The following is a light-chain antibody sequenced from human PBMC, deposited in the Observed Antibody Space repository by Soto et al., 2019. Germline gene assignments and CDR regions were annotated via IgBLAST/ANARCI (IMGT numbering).Light chain of an antibody. CDR3: QQYNSYRT. J-gene: IGKJ1*01. CDR1: RTISIW. V-gene: IGKV1-5*01. Sequence: DIQMTQSPSTLSASVGDRVTITCRARRTISIWLAWYQQKPGKAPKLLIYDASILESGVPSRFSGSGSGTEFTLTISSLQPDDFATYCCQQYNSYRTFGQGTKVDIK. CDR2: DAS.